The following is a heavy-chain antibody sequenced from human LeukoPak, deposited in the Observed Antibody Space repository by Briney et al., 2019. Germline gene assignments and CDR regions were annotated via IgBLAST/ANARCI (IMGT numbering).Heavy chain of an antibody. Sequence: GGSLRLSCLVSGFTFSTYVMRWVRHAPGKGLEYVSAISSNGDNTYYADSVKGRFTISRDNSKNTLYLQMSRLRADDTAVYYCVRGTGYWGQGTLV. CDR3: VRGTGY. J-gene: IGHJ4*02. CDR2: ISSNGDNT. V-gene: IGHV3-64D*06. CDR1: GFTFSTYV.